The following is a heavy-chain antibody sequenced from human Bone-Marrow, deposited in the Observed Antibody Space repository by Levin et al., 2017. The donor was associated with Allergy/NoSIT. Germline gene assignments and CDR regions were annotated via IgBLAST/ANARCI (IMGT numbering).Heavy chain of an antibody. D-gene: IGHD3-3*01. CDR1: GGTFSSYV. CDR2: FIPLFNTA. J-gene: IGHJ6*02. Sequence: ASVKVSCKASGGTFSSYVISWVRQAPGQGLEWMGLFIPLFNTANYAQKFQGRVTITADKSTGTAYMEVSSLRYEDTAVYDCAKGRYYDSWSADYDHYYYGMDVWGQGTTVTVSS. V-gene: IGHV1-69*06. CDR3: AKGRYYDSWSADYDHYYYGMDV.